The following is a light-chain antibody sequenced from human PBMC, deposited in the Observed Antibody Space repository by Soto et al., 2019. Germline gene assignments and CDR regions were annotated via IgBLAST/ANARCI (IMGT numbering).Light chain of an antibody. CDR2: EVS. Sequence: QSALTQPASVSGSPGQSITISCNGTSSDIGGFNYVSWYQQHPGKAPTLIIYEVSNRPSGISHRFSGSKSGDTASLTVSGLQAEDEADYYCSSYAGNNNYVFGSGTKLTVL. CDR1: SSDIGGFNY. V-gene: IGLV2-14*03. CDR3: SSYAGNNNYV. J-gene: IGLJ1*01.